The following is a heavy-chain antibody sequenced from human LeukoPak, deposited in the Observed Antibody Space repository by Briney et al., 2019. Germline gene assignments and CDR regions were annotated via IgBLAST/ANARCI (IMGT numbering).Heavy chain of an antibody. CDR3: ARRKGFGEGYFDS. D-gene: IGHD3-10*01. CDR1: GESLSNYY. Sequence: SETLSLTCAVYGESLSNYYWSWIRQPPGKGLEWIGEINHYGSTNYNPSLKSRITISVDTSKNQFSLKLSSVTAADTAVYYCARRKGFGEGYFDSWGQGTLVTVSS. V-gene: IGHV4-34*01. J-gene: IGHJ4*02. CDR2: INHYGST.